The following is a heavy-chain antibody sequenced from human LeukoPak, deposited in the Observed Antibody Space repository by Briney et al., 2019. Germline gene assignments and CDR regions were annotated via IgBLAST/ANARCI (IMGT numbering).Heavy chain of an antibody. D-gene: IGHD3-3*01. Sequence: PGGSLRLSCAASGFTFSGYAMSWVRQAPGKGLEWVSAISGSGGSTYYADSVKGRFTISRDNSKNTLYLQMNSLRAEDTAVYYCTAVGGYDFWSGYIDYWGQGALVTVSS. V-gene: IGHV3-23*01. CDR3: TAVGGYDFWSGYIDY. J-gene: IGHJ4*02. CDR2: ISGSGGST. CDR1: GFTFSGYA.